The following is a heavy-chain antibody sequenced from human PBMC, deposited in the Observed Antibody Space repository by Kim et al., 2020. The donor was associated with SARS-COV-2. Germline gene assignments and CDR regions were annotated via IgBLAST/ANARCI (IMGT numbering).Heavy chain of an antibody. Sequence: NPPPRSRSTISVETSKNQFSLKLGSVTAADTAVYYCARVLSDYGTPHFDYWGQGTLVTVSS. V-gene: IGHV4-59*01. D-gene: IGHD4-17*01. J-gene: IGHJ4*02. CDR3: ARVLSDYGTPHFDY.